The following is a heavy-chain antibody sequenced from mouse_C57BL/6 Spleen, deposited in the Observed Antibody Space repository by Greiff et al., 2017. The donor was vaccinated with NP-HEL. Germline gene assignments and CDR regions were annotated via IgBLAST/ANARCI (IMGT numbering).Heavy chain of an antibody. J-gene: IGHJ4*01. CDR1: GYTFTSYW. D-gene: IGHD1-1*01. Sequence: PGASVKLSCKASGYTFTSYWMHWVKQRPGRGLEWIGRIDPNSGGTKYNEKFKSKATLTVDKPSSTAYMQLSSLTSEDSAVYYCAVTTVVHYYAMDYWGQGTSVTVSS. CDR3: AVTTVVHYYAMDY. CDR2: IDPNSGGT. V-gene: IGHV1-72*01.